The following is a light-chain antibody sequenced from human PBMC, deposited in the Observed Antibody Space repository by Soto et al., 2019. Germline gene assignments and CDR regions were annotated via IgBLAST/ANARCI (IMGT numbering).Light chain of an antibody. CDR2: AVT. Sequence: QSALTQPASVSGSPGQSITISCTGTSSDVGGYNYVSWYQQHPGKAPKLMIYAVTDRPSGVSSRFSGSKSGNTASLTISGLQPEDEADYYCSSFTSNRIYVFGPGTKLTVL. CDR3: SSFTSNRIYV. J-gene: IGLJ1*01. CDR1: SSDVGGYNY. V-gene: IGLV2-14*01.